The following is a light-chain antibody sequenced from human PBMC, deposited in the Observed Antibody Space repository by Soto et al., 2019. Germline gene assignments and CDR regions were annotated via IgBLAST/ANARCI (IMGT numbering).Light chain of an antibody. J-gene: IGLJ1*01. CDR3: CSYRSGTSV. V-gene: IGLV2-14*01. Sequence: SVLAQPASVSGSPGQSITISCTGTSTDVSGRNYVSWYQQHPGKAPKVIIYEVTNRPSGISHLFSGSKSGNTASLTISGLQAEDEADYYCCSYRSGTSVFGTGTKVTVL. CDR1: STDVSGRNY. CDR2: EVT.